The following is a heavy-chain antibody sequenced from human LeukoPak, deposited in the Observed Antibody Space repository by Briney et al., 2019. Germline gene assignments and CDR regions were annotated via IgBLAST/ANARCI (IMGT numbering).Heavy chain of an antibody. J-gene: IGHJ4*02. D-gene: IGHD5-24*01. V-gene: IGHV3-33*01. CDR2: IWYDGSNK. Sequence: PGGSLRLSCAASGFTFSSYGMHWVRQAPGKGLEWVAVIWYDGSNKYYADSVKGRFTISRDNSNNTLYLQMNSLRAEDTAVYYCARAKGGLQFPYFDYWGQGTLVTVSS. CDR1: GFTFSSYG. CDR3: ARAKGGLQFPYFDY.